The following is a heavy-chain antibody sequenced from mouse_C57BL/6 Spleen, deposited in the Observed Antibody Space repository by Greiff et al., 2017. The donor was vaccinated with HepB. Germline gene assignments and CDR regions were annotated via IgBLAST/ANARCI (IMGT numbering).Heavy chain of an antibody. CDR1: GYTFTDYN. CDR2: INPNNGGT. Sequence: EVQLQQSGPELVKPGASVKIPCKASGYTFTDYNMDWVKQSHGKSLEWIGDINPNNGGTIYNQKFKGKATLTVDKSSSTAYMELRSLTSEDTAVYYCARTYDYDERYYYAMDYWGQGTSVTVSS. CDR3: ARTYDYDERYYYAMDY. D-gene: IGHD2-4*01. J-gene: IGHJ4*01. V-gene: IGHV1-18*01.